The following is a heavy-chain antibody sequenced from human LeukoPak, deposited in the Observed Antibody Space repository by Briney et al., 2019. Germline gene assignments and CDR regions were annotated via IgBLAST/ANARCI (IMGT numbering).Heavy chain of an antibody. D-gene: IGHD2-15*01. Sequence: SETLSLTCTVSGGSISSSSYYWGWIRQPPGKGLEWIGSIHYSGSTNYNPSLKSRVTISVDTSKNQFSLKLSSVTAADTAVYYCARDLVVTPFDYWGQGTLVTVSS. CDR1: GGSISSSSYY. CDR3: ARDLVVTPFDY. J-gene: IGHJ4*02. V-gene: IGHV4-39*07. CDR2: IHYSGST.